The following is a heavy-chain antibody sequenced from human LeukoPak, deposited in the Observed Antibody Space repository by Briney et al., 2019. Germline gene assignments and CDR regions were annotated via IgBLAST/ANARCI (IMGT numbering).Heavy chain of an antibody. V-gene: IGHV1-2*06. CDR3: AREGGITGTTDY. Sequence: GASVKVSCRASGYTFTGYYMHWVRQAPGQGLEWMGRINPNSGGTNYAQKFQGRVTMTRDTSISTAYMELSRLRSDDTAVYYCAREGGITGTTDYWGQGTLVTVSS. J-gene: IGHJ4*02. CDR1: GYTFTGYY. CDR2: INPNSGGT. D-gene: IGHD1-7*01.